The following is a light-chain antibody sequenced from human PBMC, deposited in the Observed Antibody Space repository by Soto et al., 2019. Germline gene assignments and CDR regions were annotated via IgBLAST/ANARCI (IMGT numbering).Light chain of an antibody. CDR1: SSDVGGYNY. J-gene: IGLJ3*02. CDR2: DVS. Sequence: QSALTQPRSVSGSPGQSVTISCTGTSSDVGGYNYVSWYQQHPGKAPKLMIYDVSKRPSGVPHRFSGSKSGNTASLTSSGLQAEDEADYYCCSYAGSYTWVFGGGTKVTVL. CDR3: CSYAGSYTWV. V-gene: IGLV2-11*01.